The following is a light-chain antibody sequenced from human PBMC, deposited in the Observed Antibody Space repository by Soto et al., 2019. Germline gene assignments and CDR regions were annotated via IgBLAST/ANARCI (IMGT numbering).Light chain of an antibody. CDR3: SSYTSSRTVV. J-gene: IGLJ2*01. Sequence: QSALTQPASVSGSPGQSITISCTGTSSDVGGYNSVSWYQQHPGKAPKLMIYDVSNRPSGVSNRFSGSKSGNTASLTISGLQAEDEADYYCSSYTSSRTVVFGGGTKLTVL. V-gene: IGLV2-14*01. CDR2: DVS. CDR1: SSDVGGYNS.